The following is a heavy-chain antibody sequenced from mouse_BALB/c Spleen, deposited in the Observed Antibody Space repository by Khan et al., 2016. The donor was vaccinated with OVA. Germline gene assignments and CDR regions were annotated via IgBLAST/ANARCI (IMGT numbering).Heavy chain of an antibody. J-gene: IGHJ3*01. CDR1: GFTFSSYS. CDR2: ISSGGDYT. CDR3: ASHLTGSFAY. Sequence: EVELVESGGDLVKPGGSLKLFCAASGFTFSSYSMSWVRQTPDKRLEWVATISSGGDYTYYPDSVKGRFTISRDNAKNTLYLQMSSLKSEDTAMCYCASHLTGSFAYWGQGTLVTVSA. D-gene: IGHD4-1*01. V-gene: IGHV5-6*01.